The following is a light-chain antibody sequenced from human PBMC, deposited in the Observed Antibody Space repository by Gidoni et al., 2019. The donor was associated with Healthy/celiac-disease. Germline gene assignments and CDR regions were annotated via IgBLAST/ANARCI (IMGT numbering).Light chain of an antibody. CDR1: SSDVGSYNL. CDR2: EGS. J-gene: IGLJ2*01. Sequence: QSVLTQPASVSGSPGQSITISCTGTSSDVGSYNLVSWYQQHPGKAHKLMIYEGSKRPSGVSNRFSGSKSGNTASLTISGLQAEDEADYYCCSYAGSSFVVFGGGTKLTVL. V-gene: IGLV2-23*01. CDR3: CSYAGSSFVV.